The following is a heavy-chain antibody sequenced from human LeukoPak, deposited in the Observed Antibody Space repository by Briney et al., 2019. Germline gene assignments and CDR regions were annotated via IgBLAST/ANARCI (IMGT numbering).Heavy chain of an antibody. D-gene: IGHD2-2*01. J-gene: IGHJ4*02. CDR3: ARHTLTSRGPFDY. CDR2: IYYSGST. V-gene: IGHV4-59*08. CDR1: GGSISSYY. Sequence: SETLSLTCTVSGGSISSYYWSWIRQPPGKGLEWIGDIYYSGSTNYNPSLKSRVTISVDTSKNQFSLKLSSVTAADTAVYYCARHTLTSRGPFDYWGQGTLVTVSS.